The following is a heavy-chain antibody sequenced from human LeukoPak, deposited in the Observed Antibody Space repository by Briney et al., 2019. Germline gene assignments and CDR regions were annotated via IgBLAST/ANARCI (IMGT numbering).Heavy chain of an antibody. CDR1: GFTFSSNA. J-gene: IGHJ4*02. V-gene: IGHV3-23*01. CDR3: AKEWNYYGSGSYSDY. CDR2: ISGSGGST. Sequence: GGSLRLSCAASGFTFSSNAMSWVRQAPGKGLEWVSAISGSGGSTYYADSVKGRFTISRDNSKNTLYLQMNSLRAEDTAVYYCAKEWNYYGSGSYSDYWGQGTLVTVSS. D-gene: IGHD3-10*01.